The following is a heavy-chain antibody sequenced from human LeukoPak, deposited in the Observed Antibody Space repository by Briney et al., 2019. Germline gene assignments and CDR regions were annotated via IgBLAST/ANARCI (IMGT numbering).Heavy chain of an antibody. CDR3: AKDNPIEEVPGLGPGQ. J-gene: IGHJ4*02. CDR2: INSDGSST. D-gene: IGHD1-14*01. Sequence: HSGGSLRLSCAASGFTFSSYWMHWVRQVPGKGLVWVSRINSDGSSTSYADSVKGRFTISRDNAKNTLYLQMNSLRAEDTAVYYCAKDNPIEEVPGLGPGQWGQGTLVTVSS. V-gene: IGHV3-74*01. CDR1: GFTFSSYW.